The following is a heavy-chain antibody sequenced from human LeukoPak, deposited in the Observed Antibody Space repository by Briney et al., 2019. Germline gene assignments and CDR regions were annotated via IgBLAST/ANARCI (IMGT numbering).Heavy chain of an antibody. Sequence: GGSLRLSCAASGFTFSSYAMHWVRQAPGKGLEWVAVISYDGSNKYYADSVKGHSKNTLYLQMNSLRAEDTAVYYCAREPQWELLPVVFYFDYWGQGTLVTASS. V-gene: IGHV3-30-3*01. D-gene: IGHD1-26*01. CDR3: AREPQWELLPVVFYFDY. J-gene: IGHJ4*02. CDR2: ISYDGSNK. CDR1: GFTFSSYA.